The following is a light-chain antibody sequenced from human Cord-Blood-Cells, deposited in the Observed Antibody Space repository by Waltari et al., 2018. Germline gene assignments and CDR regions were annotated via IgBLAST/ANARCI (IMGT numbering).Light chain of an antibody. CDR3: CSYAGSSNV. J-gene: IGLJ1*01. CDR2: EGS. Sequence: QSALTQPASVSGSPGQSITISCTGTSRHVGSYNLVSWYQQHPGKAPKLMIYEGSKRPSGVSNRFSGSKSGNTASLTISGLQAEDEADYYCCSYAGSSNVFGTGTKVTVL. V-gene: IGLV2-23*03. CDR1: SRHVGSYNL.